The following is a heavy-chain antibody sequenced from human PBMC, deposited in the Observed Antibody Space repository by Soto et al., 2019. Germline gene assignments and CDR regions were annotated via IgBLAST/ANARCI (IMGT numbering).Heavy chain of an antibody. Sequence: ASVKVSCKASGYTFTSYGISWVRQAPGQGLEWMGWISAYNGNTNYAQKLQGRVTMTTDTSTSTAYMELRSLRSDDTAVYYCASRRYYDILTGPGDDFDIWGQGTMVTVSS. CDR3: ASRRYYDILTGPGDDFDI. D-gene: IGHD3-9*01. V-gene: IGHV1-18*01. CDR1: GYTFTSYG. CDR2: ISAYNGNT. J-gene: IGHJ3*02.